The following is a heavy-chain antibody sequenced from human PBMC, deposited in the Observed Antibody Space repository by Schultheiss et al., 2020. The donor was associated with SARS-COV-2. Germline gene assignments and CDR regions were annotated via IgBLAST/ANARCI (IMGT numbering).Heavy chain of an antibody. V-gene: IGHV3-48*03. Sequence: GGSLRLSCAASGFTFSTYEMNWVRQAPGKGLEWISYISSSGSPIYYADSVKGRFTISRDNAKNSLYLQMNSLRAEDTAVYYCAKAFYGDYGHFDYWGQGTLVTVSS. D-gene: IGHD4-17*01. J-gene: IGHJ4*02. CDR2: ISSSGSPI. CDR1: GFTFSTYE. CDR3: AKAFYGDYGHFDY.